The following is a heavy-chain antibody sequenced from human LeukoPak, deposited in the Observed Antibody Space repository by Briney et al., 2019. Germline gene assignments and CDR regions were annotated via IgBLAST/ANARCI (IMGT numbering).Heavy chain of an antibody. V-gene: IGHV1-8*01. CDR1: GYTFTSYD. J-gene: IGHJ4*02. D-gene: IGHD1-26*01. Sequence: ASVTVSCKASGYTFTSYDINWVRQATGQGLEWMGWMNPNSGNTGYAQKFQGRVTMTTDTSTSTAYMELRSLRSDDTAVYYCARDSRPGSEWELLPPFDYWGQGTLVTVSS. CDR3: ARDSRPGSEWELLPPFDY. CDR2: MNPNSGNT.